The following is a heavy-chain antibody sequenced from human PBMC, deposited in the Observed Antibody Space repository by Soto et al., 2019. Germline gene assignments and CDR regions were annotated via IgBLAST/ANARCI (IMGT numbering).Heavy chain of an antibody. CDR2: ISAYNGNT. D-gene: IGHD2-2*02. CDR3: ARGPRYCSSTSCYTPAY. J-gene: IGHJ4*02. CDR1: GYTFTSYG. V-gene: IGHV1-18*01. Sequence: GASVKVSCKASGYTFTSYGISWVRQAPGQGLEWMGWISAYNGNTNYAQKLQGRVTMTTDTSTSTAYMELRSLRSDDTAVYYCARGPRYCSSTSCYTPAYWGQGTLVTVSS.